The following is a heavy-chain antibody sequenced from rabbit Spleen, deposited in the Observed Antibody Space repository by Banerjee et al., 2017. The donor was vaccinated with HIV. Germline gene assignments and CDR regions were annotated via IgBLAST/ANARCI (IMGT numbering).Heavy chain of an antibody. CDR2: IGSGSSGVT. J-gene: IGHJ4*01. V-gene: IGHV1S45*01. CDR3: AREYVNTFNL. CDR1: GSPLGGGGS. Sequence: QEQLVESGGGLAKAGGSWKSTCTAPGSPLGGGGSRAGVRQAPGKGLEWIACIGSGSSGVTYYASWAKSRFTISQTSSTTVTLQMTSLTAADTATYFCAREYVNTFNLWGPGTLVTVS. D-gene: IGHD1-1*01.